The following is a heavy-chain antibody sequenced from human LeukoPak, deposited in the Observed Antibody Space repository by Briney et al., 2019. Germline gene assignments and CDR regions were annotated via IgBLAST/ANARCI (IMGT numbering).Heavy chain of an antibody. J-gene: IGHJ4*02. D-gene: IGHD1-26*01. CDR3: ARDLVDGVGAPGAY. V-gene: IGHV1-18*01. Sequence: ASVKVSCKASGYTFTNYGITWMRQAPGQGLEWMGWINTYNGNTNYAQNLQGRATITTDTSTSTAYMELRSLRSDDTAVFYCARDLVDGVGAPGAYWGQGALVTVSS. CDR1: GYTFTNYG. CDR2: INTYNGNT.